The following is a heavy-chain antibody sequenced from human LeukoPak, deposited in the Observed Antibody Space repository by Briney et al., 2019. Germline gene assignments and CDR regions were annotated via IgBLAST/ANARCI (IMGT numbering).Heavy chain of an antibody. CDR3: ARSMCRGSYDS. CDR1: GFTFSNYW. J-gene: IGHJ4*02. D-gene: IGHD1-26*01. V-gene: IGHV3-7*03. CDR2: IKQDGSDK. Sequence: GGSLRLSCAASGFTFSNYWMSWVRQAPGKGLEWVANIKQDGSDKYYVDSVKGRFTISRDNGKNSLYLEMNSLRAEDTAMYYCARSMCRGSYDSWGQGALVTVSS.